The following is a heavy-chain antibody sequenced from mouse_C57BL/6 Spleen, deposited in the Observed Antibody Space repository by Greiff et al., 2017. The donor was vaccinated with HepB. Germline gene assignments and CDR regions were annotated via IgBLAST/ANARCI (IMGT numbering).Heavy chain of an antibody. CDR1: GYTFTSYW. CDR2: IDPSDSYT. Sequence: QVQLQQPGAELVKPGASVKLSCKASGYTFTSYWMQWVKQRPGQGLEWIGEIDPSDSYTNYHQKFKGKATLTVDTSYSTAYMQLSSLTSEDSAVYYCAFYYYGSSYGAMDYWGQGTTLTVSS. V-gene: IGHV1-50*01. J-gene: IGHJ2*01. D-gene: IGHD1-1*01. CDR3: AFYYYGSSYGAMDY.